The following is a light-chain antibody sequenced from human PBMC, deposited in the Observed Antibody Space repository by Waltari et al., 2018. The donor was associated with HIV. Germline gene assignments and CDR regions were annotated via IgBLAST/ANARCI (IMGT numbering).Light chain of an antibody. Sequence: HSPLTHPPRASVSPAPAVPLSRSNPRSCLGFYNSVSWYQQPPGKAPKLMIYEVSKRPSGVPNRFSGSKSGNTASLTVSGLQADDEAEYFCSFYGGSNILVFGGGTKLTVL. CDR1: RSCLGFYNS. V-gene: IGLV2-8*01. CDR2: EVS. J-gene: IGLJ2*01. CDR3: SFYGGSNILV.